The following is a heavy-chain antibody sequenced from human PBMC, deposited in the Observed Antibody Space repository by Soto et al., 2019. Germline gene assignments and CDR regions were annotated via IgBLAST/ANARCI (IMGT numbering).Heavy chain of an antibody. V-gene: IGHV3-15*07. CDR3: TRDTRRYNWNVDFHY. CDR1: GFTFSNAW. CDR2: IKSTTDGGTT. Sequence: EVQLVESGGDLVKPGGSLRVSCAASGFTFSNAWMNWVRQAPGKGLEWVGRIKSTTDGGTTDYAAPVKGRFTISRDDSKNTRYLQMISLQGEENGVYYCTRDTRRYNWNVDFHYWGQETLVSVSS. J-gene: IGHJ4*02. D-gene: IGHD1-20*01.